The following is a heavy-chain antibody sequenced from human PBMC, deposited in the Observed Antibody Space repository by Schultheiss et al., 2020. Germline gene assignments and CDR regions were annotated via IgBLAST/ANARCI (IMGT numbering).Heavy chain of an antibody. Sequence: SETLSLTCTVSGGSISSGGYYWSWIRQPAGKGLEWIGRIYTSGSTSYNPSLKSRVAMSIDTSKNQFSLKLTSVTAADTAVYYCARGLWSGYDYWGQGTLVTVSS. D-gene: IGHD3-3*01. CDR3: ARGLWSGYDY. CDR2: IYTSGST. V-gene: IGHV4-61*02. J-gene: IGHJ4*02. CDR1: GGSISSGGYY.